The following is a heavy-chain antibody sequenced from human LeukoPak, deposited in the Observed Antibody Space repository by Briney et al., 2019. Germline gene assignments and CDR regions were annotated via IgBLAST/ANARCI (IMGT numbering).Heavy chain of an antibody. D-gene: IGHD5-18*01. CDR3: ARGGPRGNTAMVLTY. CDR2: INPSDGST. CDR1: GYIFTSYY. V-gene: IGHV1-46*01. Sequence: ASVKVSCKXSGYIFTSYYMHWVRQAPGQGLGWMGIINPSDGSTIYTQEFQGRVTMTRDTSTSTVYMELSSLRSEDTALYYCARGGPRGNTAMVLTYWGQGTLVTVSS. J-gene: IGHJ4*02.